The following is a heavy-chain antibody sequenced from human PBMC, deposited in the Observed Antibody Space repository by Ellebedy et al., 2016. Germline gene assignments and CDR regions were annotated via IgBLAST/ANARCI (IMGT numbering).Heavy chain of an antibody. D-gene: IGHD3-22*01. J-gene: IGHJ4*02. CDR1: GYTFTSYD. V-gene: IGHV1-8*01. CDR2: MNPNSGNT. CDR3: ARDFGDSSGYFFDY. Sequence: ASVKVSCKASGYTFTSYDINWVRQATGQGLEWMGWMNPNSGNTDYAQKLQGRVTMTTDTSTSTAYMELSSLRSEDTAVYYCARDFGDSSGYFFDYWGQGTLVTVSS.